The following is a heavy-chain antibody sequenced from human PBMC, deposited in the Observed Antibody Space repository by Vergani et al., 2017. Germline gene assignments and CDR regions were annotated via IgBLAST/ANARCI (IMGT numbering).Heavy chain of an antibody. D-gene: IGHD3-22*01. Sequence: EVQLLQSGGGVIQPGGSVRLSCAASGFTFSACPMTWVRQAPGKGLEGVSAISARYPSTSYADSVKGRFTISRDNSKNMLYLQMNSLRAEDTAVYYCARLSYDTTPYLQGGYDCWGQGTLVSVSS. CDR2: ISARYPST. J-gene: IGHJ4*02. CDR1: GFTFSACP. V-gene: IGHV3-23*01. CDR3: ARLSYDTTPYLQGGYDC.